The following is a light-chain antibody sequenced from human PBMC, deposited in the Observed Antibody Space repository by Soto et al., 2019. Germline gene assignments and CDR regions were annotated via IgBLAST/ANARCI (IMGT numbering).Light chain of an antibody. CDR1: QSISSH. CDR3: QPRSNWPLT. Sequence: EIVLTQSPATLSLSPGERVTLSCRASQSISSHLAWYQQKPGQAPRLLLYDASNRATGIPARFSGSGSGTDFTLTISSLEPEDFAVYYCQPRSNWPLTFGGGTKVEIK. CDR2: DAS. V-gene: IGKV3-11*01. J-gene: IGKJ4*01.